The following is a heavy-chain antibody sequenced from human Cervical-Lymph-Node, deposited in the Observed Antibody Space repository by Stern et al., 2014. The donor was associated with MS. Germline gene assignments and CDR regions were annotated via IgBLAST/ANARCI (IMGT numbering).Heavy chain of an antibody. CDR2: ISAYNGNT. CDR1: GYTFTSYG. Sequence: VQLVESGAEVKKPGASLKVSCKASGYTFTSYGISWVRQAPGQGLEWMGWISAYNGNTNYARKLQGRVTMTTDASTSTACMEVRSLRSDDTAVYYCARGLLGSEKAFDIWGQGTMVTVSS. CDR3: ARGLLGSEKAFDI. D-gene: IGHD2-15*01. J-gene: IGHJ3*02. V-gene: IGHV1-18*01.